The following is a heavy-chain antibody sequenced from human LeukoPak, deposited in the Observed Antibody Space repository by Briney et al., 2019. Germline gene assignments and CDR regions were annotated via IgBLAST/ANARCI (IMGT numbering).Heavy chain of an antibody. D-gene: IGHD5-18*01. J-gene: IGHJ4*02. CDR2: INHSGST. V-gene: IGHV4-34*01. CDR1: GGSFSGYY. Sequence: PSETLSLTCAVYGGSFSGYYWSWIRQPPGKGLEWIGEINHSGSTNYNPSLKSRVTISVDTSKNQFSLKLSSVTAADTAVYYSARGNPHSSGYSYADYWGQGTLVTVSS. CDR3: ARGNPHSSGYSYADY.